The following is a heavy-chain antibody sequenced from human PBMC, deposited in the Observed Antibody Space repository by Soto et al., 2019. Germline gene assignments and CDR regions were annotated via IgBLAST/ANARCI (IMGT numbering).Heavy chain of an antibody. CDR1: GFTFRSYA. CDR3: ARGGSYYDFCLEY. CDR2: ISGSGART. Sequence: GGSLRLSCAASGFTFRSYAMSWFRQAPGKGLEWVSSISGSGARTYYAASVNGRFTISRDNSKNTLYLQMNSLRAEDTAVYFCARGGSYYDFCLEYWGQGNPVTVSS. D-gene: IGHD3-3*01. V-gene: IGHV3-23*01. J-gene: IGHJ4*02.